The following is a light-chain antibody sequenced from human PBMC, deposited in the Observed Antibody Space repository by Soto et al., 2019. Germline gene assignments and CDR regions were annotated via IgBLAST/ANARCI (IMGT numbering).Light chain of an antibody. CDR1: QSISSW. J-gene: IGKJ2*01. CDR2: KAS. Sequence: DIRMTQSPSTLSSSVGDRVTITCRASQSISSWLAWYQQKPGKAPKLLIYKASSLESGVPSRFSGSGSGTEFTLTISSLQPDDFATYYCQQYNSYSYTFGQGTKVDIK. V-gene: IGKV1-5*03. CDR3: QQYNSYSYT.